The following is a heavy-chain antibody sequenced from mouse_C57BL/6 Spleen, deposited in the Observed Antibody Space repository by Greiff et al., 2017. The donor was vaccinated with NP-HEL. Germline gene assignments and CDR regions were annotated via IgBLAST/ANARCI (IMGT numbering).Heavy chain of an antibody. CDR2: IRLKSDNYAT. J-gene: IGHJ2*01. D-gene: IGHD1-1*01. CDR3: TEYYGSQGYFDY. CDR1: GFTFSNYW. Sequence: EVQLQESGGGLVQPGGSMKLSCVASGFTFSNYWMNWVRQSPEKGLEWVAQIRLKSDNYATHYAESVKGRFTISRDDSKSSVYLQMNNLRAEDTGIYYCTEYYGSQGYFDYWGQGTTLTVSS. V-gene: IGHV6-3*01.